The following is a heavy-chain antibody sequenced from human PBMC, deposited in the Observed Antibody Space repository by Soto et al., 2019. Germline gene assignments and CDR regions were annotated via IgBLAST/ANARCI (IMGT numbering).Heavy chain of an antibody. CDR3: ARDDRSGWYVVYYYGMDV. D-gene: IGHD6-19*01. CDR1: GFTFSSYS. V-gene: IGHV3-48*02. CDR2: ISSSSSTI. Sequence: XVSLRLNCAASGFTFSSYSMNWVRQAPGKGLEWVSYISSSSSTIYYADSVKGRFTISRDNAKNSLYLQMNSLRDEDTAVYYCARDDRSGWYVVYYYGMDVWGHGTRSPSP. J-gene: IGHJ6*02.